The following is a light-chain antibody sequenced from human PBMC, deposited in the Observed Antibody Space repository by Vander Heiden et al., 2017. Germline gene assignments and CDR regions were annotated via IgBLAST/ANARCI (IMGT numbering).Light chain of an antibody. CDR3: QLDDNLPFFT. CDR1: QDISNY. J-gene: IGKJ3*01. CDR2: DAS. Sequence: DIQMTQSPSSLSASVGDRVTITCQASQDISNYLNWYQQKPGKAPKLLIYDASNLETGVPSRFSGSGYGTDFTFTISSLQPEDIATYYCQLDDNLPFFTFGHGTKVDIK. V-gene: IGKV1-33*01.